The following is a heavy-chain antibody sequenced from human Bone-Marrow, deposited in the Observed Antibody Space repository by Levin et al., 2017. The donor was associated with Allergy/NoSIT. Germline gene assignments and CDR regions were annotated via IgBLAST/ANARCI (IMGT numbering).Heavy chain of an antibody. Sequence: KISCKASGGTLDSYVISWVRQAPGQGLEWMGGIISNFGTANYAQKFQGRLTITADESTSTAYMELSSLRSDDTAVYYCARVDIVTKIAFDSWGQGTLVTVSS. CDR2: IISNFGTA. CDR3: ARVDIVTKIAFDS. V-gene: IGHV1-69*01. J-gene: IGHJ4*02. D-gene: IGHD5-12*01. CDR1: GGTLDSYV.